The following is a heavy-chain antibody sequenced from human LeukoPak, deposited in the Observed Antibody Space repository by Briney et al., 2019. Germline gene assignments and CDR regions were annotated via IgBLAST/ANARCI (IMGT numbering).Heavy chain of an antibody. CDR3: ARHYGDYGIDY. CDR2: SGST. V-gene: IGHV4-59*08. Sequence: PSETLSLTCAVYGGSFSGYYWSWIRQPPGKGLEWIGYSGSTNYNPSLKSRVTISVDTSKNQFSLKLSSVTAADTAVYYCARHYGDYGIDYWGQGTLVTVSS. CDR1: GGSFSGYY. J-gene: IGHJ4*02. D-gene: IGHD4-17*01.